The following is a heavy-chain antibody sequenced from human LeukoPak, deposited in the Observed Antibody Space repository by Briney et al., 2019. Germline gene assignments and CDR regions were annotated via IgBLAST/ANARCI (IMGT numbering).Heavy chain of an antibody. J-gene: IGHJ4*02. CDR2: IIPIFGTA. Sequence: SVKVSCKASGGTFSSYAISWVRQAPGQGLEWMGGIIPIFGTANYAQKFQGRVTITADESTSTAYMELSSLRAEDTALYYCAKGPREIIVGATYFDYWGQGTLVTVSS. V-gene: IGHV1-69*13. CDR3: AKGPREIIVGATYFDY. D-gene: IGHD1-26*01. CDR1: GGTFSSYA.